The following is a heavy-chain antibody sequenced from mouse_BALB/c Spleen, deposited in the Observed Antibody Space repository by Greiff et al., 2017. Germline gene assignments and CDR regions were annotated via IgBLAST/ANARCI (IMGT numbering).Heavy chain of an antibody. V-gene: IGHV5-6-3*01. CDR3: ARFTTVVAPVFDV. J-gene: IGHJ1*01. CDR1: GFTFSSYG. D-gene: IGHD1-1*01. CDR2: INSNGGST. Sequence: EVKLVESGGGLVQPGGSLKLSCAASGFTFSSYGMSWVRQTPDKRLELVATINSNGGSTYYPDSVKGRFTISRDNAKNTLYLQMSSLKSEDTAMYYCARFTTVVAPVFDVWGAGTTVTVSS.